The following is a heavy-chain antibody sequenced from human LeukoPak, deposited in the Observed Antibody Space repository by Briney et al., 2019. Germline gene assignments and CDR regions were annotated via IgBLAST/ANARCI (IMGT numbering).Heavy chain of an antibody. CDR3: AKSGVRPNQYYFDY. CDR1: GFSFTTYD. Sequence: GGSLRLSCAASGFSFTTYDMHWVRQAPGKGLEWVAFIRYDRSNKYYAESVKGRFTISRDNSKNTLYIQLNSLRVEDTAIYYCAKSGVRPNQYYFDYWGQGTLVTVSS. V-gene: IGHV3-30*02. J-gene: IGHJ4*02. CDR2: IRYDRSNK. D-gene: IGHD2/OR15-2a*01.